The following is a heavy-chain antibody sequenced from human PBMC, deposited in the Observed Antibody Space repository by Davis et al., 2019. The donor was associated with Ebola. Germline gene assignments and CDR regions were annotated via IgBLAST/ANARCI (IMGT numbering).Heavy chain of an antibody. CDR2: INHSGST. CDR3: ARRGIGYCSGGSCYHDAFDI. V-gene: IGHV4-34*01. J-gene: IGHJ3*02. D-gene: IGHD2-15*01. Sequence: PSETLSLTCAVYGGSFSGYYWSWIRQPPGKGLEWIGEINHSGSTNYNPSLKSRVTISVDTSKNQFSLKLSSVTAADTAVYYCARRGIGYCSGGSCYHDAFDIWGQGTMVTVSS. CDR1: GGSFSGYY.